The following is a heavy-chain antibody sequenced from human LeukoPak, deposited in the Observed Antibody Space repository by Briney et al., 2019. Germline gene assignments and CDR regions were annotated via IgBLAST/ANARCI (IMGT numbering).Heavy chain of an antibody. CDR3: AKVSRGYCSGGSCYDFDY. D-gene: IGHD2-15*01. V-gene: IGHV3-23*01. Sequence: PGGSLRLSYAASGFTFSSHQMNWVRQAPGKGLEWVSAISGSGGSTYYADSVKGRFTISRDNSKNTLYLQMNSLRAEDTAVYYCAKVSRGYCSGGSCYDFDYWGQGTLVTVSS. J-gene: IGHJ4*02. CDR1: GFTFSSHQ. CDR2: ISGSGGST.